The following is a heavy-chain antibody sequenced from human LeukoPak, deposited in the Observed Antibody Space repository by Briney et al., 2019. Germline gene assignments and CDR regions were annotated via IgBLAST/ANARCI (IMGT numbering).Heavy chain of an antibody. CDR2: ISSSGSTI. Sequence: GGSLRLSCAASGFTFSSHEMNWVRQAPGKGLEWDSYISSSGSTIYYADSVKGRFTISRDNAKNSLYLQMNSLRAEDTAVYYCARDYSDILTGYSPLDYWGQGTLVTVSS. V-gene: IGHV3-48*03. CDR1: GFTFSSHE. D-gene: IGHD3-9*01. CDR3: ARDYSDILTGYSPLDY. J-gene: IGHJ4*02.